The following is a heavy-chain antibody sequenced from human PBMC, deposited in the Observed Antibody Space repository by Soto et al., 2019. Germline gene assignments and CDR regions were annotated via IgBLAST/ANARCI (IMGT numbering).Heavy chain of an antibody. J-gene: IGHJ5*02. CDR1: GFTIRNYA. D-gene: IGHD3-16*01. Sequence: GGSLRLSCAASGFTIRNYAMSWVRQAPGKGLEWVSGISGTGGRTYYADSVGGRFTISRDNSKSTLYLQMNSLRAEDTAVYYCAKCEDTYAYCNCFDPWGQGTLVTVSS. CDR2: ISGTGGRT. V-gene: IGHV3-23*01. CDR3: AKCEDTYAYCNCFDP.